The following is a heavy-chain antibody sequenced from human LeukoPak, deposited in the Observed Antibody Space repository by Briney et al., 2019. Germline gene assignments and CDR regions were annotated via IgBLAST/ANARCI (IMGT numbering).Heavy chain of an antibody. D-gene: IGHD1-26*01. V-gene: IGHV3-23*01. CDR2: ISGSGGST. J-gene: IGHJ6*03. CDR1: GFTFSSYA. CDR3: AKDGDTMSGTYYYDMGV. Sequence: PGGSLRLSCAASGFTFSSYAMSWVRQAPGKGLEWVSAISGSGGSTYYADSVKGRFTISRDNSKNTLYLQMNSLRGEDTAVYYCAKDGDTMSGTYYYDMGVWGKGTTVTIS.